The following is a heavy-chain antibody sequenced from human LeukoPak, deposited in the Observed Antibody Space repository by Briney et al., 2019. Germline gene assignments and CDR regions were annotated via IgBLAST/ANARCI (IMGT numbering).Heavy chain of an antibody. CDR3: AKDMYTVTGFFEY. J-gene: IGHJ4*02. CDR1: GFTFSSYA. D-gene: IGHD4-11*01. CDR2: ISSDGSNK. V-gene: IGHV3-30*04. Sequence: GGSLRLSCAASGFTFSSYAMHWVRQAPGKGLEWVAVISSDGSNKYYADSVRGRFTISRDNSKNTLYLHMNSLRVEDTAVYYCAKDMYTVTGFFEYWGQGTLVAVSS.